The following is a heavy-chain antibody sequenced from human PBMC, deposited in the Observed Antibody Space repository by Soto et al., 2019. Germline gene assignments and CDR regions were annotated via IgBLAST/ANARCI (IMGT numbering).Heavy chain of an antibody. CDR2: IYYSGST. D-gene: IGHD2-21*02. CDR1: GGSISSGDYY. CDR3: ARVAYCGGDCSNAEYFQH. V-gene: IGHV4-30-4*01. Sequence: QVQLQESGPGLVKPSQTLSLTCTVSGGSISSGDYYWSWIRQPPGKGLEWIGYIYYSGSTYYNPSLKSRVTISVDTSKNQFSLKLSSVTAADTAVYYCARVAYCGGDCSNAEYFQHWGQGTLVTVSS. J-gene: IGHJ1*01.